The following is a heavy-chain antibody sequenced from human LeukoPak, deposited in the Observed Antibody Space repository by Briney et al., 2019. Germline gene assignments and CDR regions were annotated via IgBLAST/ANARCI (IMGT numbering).Heavy chain of an antibody. V-gene: IGHV3-20*04. CDR3: ARDYGSGSYYNGIDY. CDR2: INWNGGTT. CDR1: GFTFSSYW. D-gene: IGHD3-10*01. Sequence: GGSLRLSCAASGFTFSSYWMHWVRQAPGKGLEWVSYINWNGGTTDYADSVKGRLTLSRDNAMSSLYLQMNSLRAEDTALYYCARDYGSGSYYNGIDYWGQGTLVSVSS. J-gene: IGHJ4*02.